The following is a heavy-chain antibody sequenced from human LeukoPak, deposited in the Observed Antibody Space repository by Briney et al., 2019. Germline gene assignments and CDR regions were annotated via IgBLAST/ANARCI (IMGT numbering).Heavy chain of an antibody. Sequence: PSETLSLTCTVSGASISSTGYYRGWIRQSPGKRLEWIGSLFNSGVTYYSPSLKSRVSTSVDTSNNHFSLRLTSLTAADTAIYYCARHRVASAYSSFDYWGQGTLVTVSS. CDR3: ARHRVASAYSSFDY. V-gene: IGHV4-39*01. CDR2: LFNSGVT. J-gene: IGHJ4*02. D-gene: IGHD2-15*01. CDR1: GASISSTGYY.